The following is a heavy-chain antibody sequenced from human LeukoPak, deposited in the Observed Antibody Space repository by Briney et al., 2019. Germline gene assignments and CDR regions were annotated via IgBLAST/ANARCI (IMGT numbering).Heavy chain of an antibody. CDR1: GFPFGTHT. J-gene: IGHJ3*02. CDR3: ARENFDI. V-gene: IGHV3-64*01. CDR2: ISPDGAFT. Sequence: GGSLRLSWAAYGFPFGTHTIHWVRQAPGKGLEYVSGISPDGAFTYYAKSVEGRFTISRVNSINTLYLQMGSLRPEDMAVYYCARENFDIWGQGTVVTVSS.